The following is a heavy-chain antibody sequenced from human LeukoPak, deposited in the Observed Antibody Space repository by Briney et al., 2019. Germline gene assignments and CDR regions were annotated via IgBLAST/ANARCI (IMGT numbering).Heavy chain of an antibody. Sequence: ASVKVSCKASGGTFSSYAISWVRQAPGQGLEWMGGIIPIFGTANYAQKFQGRVTITADESTSTAYMELSSLRSEDTAVYYCARDFLYGGNTPNAFDIWGQGTMVTVSS. V-gene: IGHV1-69*13. CDR2: IIPIFGTA. CDR3: ARDFLYGGNTPNAFDI. J-gene: IGHJ3*02. CDR1: GGTFSSYA. D-gene: IGHD4-23*01.